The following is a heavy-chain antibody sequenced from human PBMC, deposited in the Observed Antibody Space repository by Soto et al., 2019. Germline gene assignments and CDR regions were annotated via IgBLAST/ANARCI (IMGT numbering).Heavy chain of an antibody. CDR3: ARQHGGYSYGSFDY. Sequence: QVQLQESGPGLVKPSETLSLTCTVSGGSISSYYWSWIRQPPGKGLEWIGYIYYTGSTNYNPSLKSRRTLSVDTSKNQFSLKLSSVTAADTAVYYCARQHGGYSYGSFDYWGQGTLVTVSS. CDR2: IYYTGST. CDR1: GGSISSYY. D-gene: IGHD5-18*01. J-gene: IGHJ4*02. V-gene: IGHV4-59*08.